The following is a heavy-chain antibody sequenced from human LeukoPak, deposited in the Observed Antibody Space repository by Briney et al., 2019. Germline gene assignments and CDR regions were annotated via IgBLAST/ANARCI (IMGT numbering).Heavy chain of an antibody. CDR3: ARGDDSSGYYYFDY. D-gene: IGHD3-22*01. J-gene: IGHJ4*02. Sequence: GASVTVSCTASGGTFSSYAISWVRQAPGQGLEWMGGIIPIFGTANYAQKFQGRVTITADESTSTAYMELSSLRSEDTAVYYCARGDDSSGYYYFDYWGQGTLVTVSS. CDR1: GGTFSSYA. V-gene: IGHV1-69*01. CDR2: IIPIFGTA.